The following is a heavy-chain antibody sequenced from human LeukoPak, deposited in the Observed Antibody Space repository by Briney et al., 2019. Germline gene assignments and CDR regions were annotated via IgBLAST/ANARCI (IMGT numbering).Heavy chain of an antibody. V-gene: IGHV4-61*02. CDR2: IYTSGST. J-gene: IGHJ5*02. CDR1: GGSISSGSYY. D-gene: IGHD1-26*01. CDR3: ARTNVGAPPCFDP. Sequence: SQTLSLTCTVSGGSISSGSYYWSWIRQPAGKGLEWIGRIYTSGSTNYNPSLKSRVTISVDTSKNQFSLKLSSVTAADTAGDSCARTNVGAPPCFDPWGQGPLFTVSS.